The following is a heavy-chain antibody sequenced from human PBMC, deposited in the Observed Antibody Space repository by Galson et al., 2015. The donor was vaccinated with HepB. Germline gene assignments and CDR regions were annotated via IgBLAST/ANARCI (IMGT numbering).Heavy chain of an antibody. CDR3: ARGLYYYDSSGYFVHH. D-gene: IGHD3-22*01. CDR1: GFTFDTFA. J-gene: IGHJ1*01. V-gene: IGHV3-30-3*01. Sequence: SLRLSCAASGFTFDTFAMHWVRQAPGKGLEWVSLISYDGSNDYYADSVKGRFTVSRDDSKNTLFLQMKRLRPEDTAVYYCARGLYYYDSSGYFVHHWGQGTLVTVSS. CDR2: ISYDGSND.